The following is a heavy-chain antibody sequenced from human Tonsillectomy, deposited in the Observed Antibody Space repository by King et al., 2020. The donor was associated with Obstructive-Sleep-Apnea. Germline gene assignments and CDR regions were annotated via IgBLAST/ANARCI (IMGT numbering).Heavy chain of an antibody. V-gene: IGHV3-48*04. CDR1: GFTFSSYS. CDR3: ARDTTPKTYYYYGMDV. J-gene: IGHJ6*02. D-gene: IGHD1-26*01. Sequence: VQLVESGGGLVQPGGSLRLSCAASGFTFSSYSMNWVRQAPGKGLEWVAYISISSCTIYSGDSVKGRFTIFRYNAKNSLYLQMNSLRAEDTAVYYCARDTTPKTYYYYGMDVWSQGTTVTVSS. CDR2: ISISSCTI.